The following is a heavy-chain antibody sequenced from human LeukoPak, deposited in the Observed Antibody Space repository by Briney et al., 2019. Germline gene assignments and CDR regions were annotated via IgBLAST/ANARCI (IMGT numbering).Heavy chain of an antibody. D-gene: IGHD3-3*01. CDR2: IKQDGSEK. CDR1: GFTFSSYW. Sequence: GGSLRLSCAASGFTFSSYWMGWVRQAPGKGLEWVANIKQDGSEKYYVDSVKGRFTISRDNAKNSLYLQMNSLRAEDTAVYYCARDRCLDGQTFYFDYWGQGTLVTVSS. CDR3: ARDRCLDGQTFYFDY. V-gene: IGHV3-7*01. J-gene: IGHJ4*02.